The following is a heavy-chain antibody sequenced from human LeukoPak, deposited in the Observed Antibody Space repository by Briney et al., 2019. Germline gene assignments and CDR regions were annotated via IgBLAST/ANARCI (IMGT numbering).Heavy chain of an antibody. D-gene: IGHD6-19*01. V-gene: IGHV4-39*01. Sequence: SETLTLTCTVSTASLYKIGYYWGWIRQPPGGGLEWLGIVNYSVYTYYNPYLRSRVSINVDTAKNQFYLKLSSVTAADTAVYYCVRQKGHSSSWWYFDYWAQGTLVTVSS. J-gene: IGHJ4*02. CDR1: TASLYKIGYY. CDR3: VRQKGHSSSWWYFDY. CDR2: VNYSVYT.